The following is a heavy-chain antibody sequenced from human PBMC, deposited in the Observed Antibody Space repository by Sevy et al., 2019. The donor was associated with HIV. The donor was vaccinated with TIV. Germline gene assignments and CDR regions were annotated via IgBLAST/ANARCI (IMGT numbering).Heavy chain of an antibody. V-gene: IGHV4-34*01. CDR2: INHSGST. Sequence: SETLSLTCAVYGGSFSGYYWSWIRQPPGKGLEWIGEINHSGSTNYNPSLKSRVIISVDTSKNQFSLKLSSVTAADTAAYYCARHCSTTSCSHAFDIWGQGTMVTVSS. J-gene: IGHJ3*02. CDR3: ARHCSTTSCSHAFDI. CDR1: GGSFSGYY. D-gene: IGHD2-2*01.